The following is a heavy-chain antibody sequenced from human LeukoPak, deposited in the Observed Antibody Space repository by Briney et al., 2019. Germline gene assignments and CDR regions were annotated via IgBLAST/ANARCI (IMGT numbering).Heavy chain of an antibody. V-gene: IGHV4-34*01. Sequence: PSETLSLTCAVYGGSFSSYYWSWIRQPPGKGLEWIGEINHSGGTNYNPSLKSRVTISVDTSKNQFSLKPSSVTAADTAVYYCAMNWGTGRTLDYWGQGNLVTVSS. D-gene: IGHD7-27*01. CDR1: GGSFSSYY. CDR3: AMNWGTGRTLDY. CDR2: INHSGGT. J-gene: IGHJ4*02.